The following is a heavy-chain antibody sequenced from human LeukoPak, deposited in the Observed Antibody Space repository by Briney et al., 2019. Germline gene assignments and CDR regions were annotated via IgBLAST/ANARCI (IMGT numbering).Heavy chain of an antibody. D-gene: IGHD3-9*01. J-gene: IGHJ6*02. Sequence: SETLSLTCTVSGGSISSYYWSWIRQPPGKGLEWVGYIYYSGNTNYNPSLKSRVSMSVDRSTNQFSLKLSSVTAADTAVYYCARVEVTGSYYYYYGMDVWGQGTTVTVSS. CDR1: GGSISSYY. CDR3: ARVEVTGSYYYYYGMDV. CDR2: IYYSGNT. V-gene: IGHV4-59*01.